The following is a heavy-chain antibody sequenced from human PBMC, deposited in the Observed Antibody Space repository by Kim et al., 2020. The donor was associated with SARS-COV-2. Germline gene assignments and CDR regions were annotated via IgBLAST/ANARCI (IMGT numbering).Heavy chain of an antibody. V-gene: IGHV3-23*01. CDR1: GFTFNTYG. Sequence: GGSLRLSCAASGFTFNTYGSGWVSQAAGAVLEWVSAISGSGGSTLYADFVKGRFTISRDNSKNTLYLQMNSLRAEDTAVNYCAKGGSTLTLNYFDYWGQGPLVTVSS. J-gene: IGHJ4*02. D-gene: IGHD2-15*01. CDR3: AKGGSTLTLNYFDY. CDR2: ISGSGGST.